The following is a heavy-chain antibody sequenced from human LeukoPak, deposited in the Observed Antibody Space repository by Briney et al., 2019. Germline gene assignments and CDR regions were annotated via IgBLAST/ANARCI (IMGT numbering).Heavy chain of an antibody. J-gene: IGHJ4*02. Sequence: GGSLRLSCAASGFTFSSYSMNWVRQAPGKGLEWVSYISSSSSTIYYADSVKGRFTISRDNAKNSLYLQMNSLRAEDTAVYYCARENDSGWSGPFDYWGQGALVTVSS. V-gene: IGHV3-48*01. D-gene: IGHD6-19*01. CDR2: ISSSSSTI. CDR3: ARENDSGWSGPFDY. CDR1: GFTFSSYS.